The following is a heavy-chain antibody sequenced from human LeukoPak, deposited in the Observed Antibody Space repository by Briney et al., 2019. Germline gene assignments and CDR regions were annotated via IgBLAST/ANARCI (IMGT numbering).Heavy chain of an antibody. CDR2: INAGNGNT. D-gene: IGHD1-26*01. CDR3: AKDSHSGYFDY. CDR1: GYTFTSYA. V-gene: IGHV1-3*03. J-gene: IGHJ4*02. Sequence: ASVKVSCKASGYTFTSYAMHWVRQAPGQRLEWMGWINAGNGNTKYSQEFQGRVTITRDTSASTAYMELSSLRSGDTAVYYCAKDSHSGYFDYWGQGTLVTVSS.